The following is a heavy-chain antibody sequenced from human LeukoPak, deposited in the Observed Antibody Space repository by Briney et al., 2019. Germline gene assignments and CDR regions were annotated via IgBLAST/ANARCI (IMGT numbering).Heavy chain of an antibody. Sequence: SETLSLTCTASGVSISSGDYYWSWIRQPPGKGLEWIGYIYYSGSTYYNPSLKSRVTISVDTSKNQFSLKLSSVTAADTAVYYCARAVDIVATHWGQGTLVTASS. CDR1: GVSISSGDYY. V-gene: IGHV4-30-4*01. D-gene: IGHD5-12*01. J-gene: IGHJ4*02. CDR2: IYYSGST. CDR3: ARAVDIVATH.